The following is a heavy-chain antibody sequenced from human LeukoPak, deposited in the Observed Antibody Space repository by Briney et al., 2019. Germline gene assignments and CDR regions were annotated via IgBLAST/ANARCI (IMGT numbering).Heavy chain of an antibody. CDR3: AADLFSITMVRGVLDY. J-gene: IGHJ4*02. D-gene: IGHD3-10*01. V-gene: IGHV1-58*01. CDR2: IVVGSGNT. Sequence: ASVKVSCEASGSTFTSSAVQWVRQARGQRLEWIGWIVVGSGNTNYAQKFQERVTITRDMSTSTAYMELSSLRSEDTAVYYCAADLFSITMVRGVLDYWGQGTLVTVSS. CDR1: GSTFTSSA.